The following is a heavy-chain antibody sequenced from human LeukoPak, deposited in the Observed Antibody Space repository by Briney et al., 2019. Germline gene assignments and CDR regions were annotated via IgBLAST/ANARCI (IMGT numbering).Heavy chain of an antibody. Sequence: PSETLSLTCTVSGGSISSYYWSWLRQPPGKGLEWIGYIYYSGSTNYNPSLKSRVTISVDTSKNQFSLKLSSVTAADTAVYYCARGKKQLIDYWGQGTLVTVSS. CDR2: IYYSGST. J-gene: IGHJ4*02. CDR1: GGSISSYY. V-gene: IGHV4-59*01. D-gene: IGHD6-13*01. CDR3: ARGKKQLIDY.